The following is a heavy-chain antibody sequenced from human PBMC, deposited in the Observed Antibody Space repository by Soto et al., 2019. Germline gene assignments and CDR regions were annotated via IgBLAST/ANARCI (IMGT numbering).Heavy chain of an antibody. V-gene: IGHV3-23*01. Sequence: EVQLLESGGGLVQPGGSLRLSCAGSGFTFSSYAVSWVRQAPGKGLEWVSAISGSGGSTYYADSVKGRFTISRDNSKNTLYLQINSLRAEDTAVYYCADSVYGSGSYDDYWGQGTLVTVSS. J-gene: IGHJ4*02. D-gene: IGHD3-10*01. CDR1: GFTFSSYA. CDR3: ADSVYGSGSYDDY. CDR2: ISGSGGST.